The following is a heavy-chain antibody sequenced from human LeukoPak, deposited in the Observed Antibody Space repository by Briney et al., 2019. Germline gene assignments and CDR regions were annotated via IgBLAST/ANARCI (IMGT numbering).Heavy chain of an antibody. CDR1: GFTFSSYG. D-gene: IGHD2-2*01. CDR2: IRYDGSNK. V-gene: IGHV3-30*02. J-gene: IGHJ4*02. Sequence: GGSLRLSCAASGFTFSSYGMHWVRQAPGKGLEWVAFIRYDGSNKYYADSVKGRFTISRDNSKNLLFLQMNSLRAEDTAAYYCANDPGYCTSNTCFVRLDYWGQGTLVTVSS. CDR3: ANDPGYCTSNTCFVRLDY.